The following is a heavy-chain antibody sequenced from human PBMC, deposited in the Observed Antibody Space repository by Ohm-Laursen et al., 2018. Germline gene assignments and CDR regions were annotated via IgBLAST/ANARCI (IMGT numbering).Heavy chain of an antibody. CDR1: GFTVSSNY. V-gene: IGHV3-64*01. D-gene: IGHD3-16*01. J-gene: IGHJ4*02. Sequence: SLRLSCAASGFTVSSNYMSWVRQAPGKGLEYVSAISSNGGSTYYANSVKGRFTISRDNSKNTLYLQMNSLRVEDTAMYFCARDVPGIVASRGGGWGQGTLLTVSS. CDR2: ISSNGGST. CDR3: ARDVPGIVASRGGG.